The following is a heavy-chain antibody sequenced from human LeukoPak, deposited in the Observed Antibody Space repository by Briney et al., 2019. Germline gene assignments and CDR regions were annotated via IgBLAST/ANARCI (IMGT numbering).Heavy chain of an antibody. Sequence: SETLSLTCTVSGVSINNYYWSWIRQPPGKGLEWVGNIFSRGTTNYNPSLKSRVTISVDMSKNQFSLKLNSVTATDTSVYYCARLMAGEVGAPFQIWGKGKMVTVSS. CDR2: IFSRGTT. J-gene: IGHJ3*02. CDR3: ARLMAGEVGAPFQI. D-gene: IGHD1-26*01. V-gene: IGHV4-4*09. CDR1: GVSINNYY.